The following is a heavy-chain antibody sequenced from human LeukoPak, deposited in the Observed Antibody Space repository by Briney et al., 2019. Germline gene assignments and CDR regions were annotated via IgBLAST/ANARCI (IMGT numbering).Heavy chain of an antibody. CDR2: MSNSGST. J-gene: IGHJ4*02. CDR1: GVSISSFY. Sequence: SETLSLTCSVSGVSISSFYWNWIRQPPGKGLEWTGYMSNSGSTNYNPSLKSRLTISVDTSKNHLSLRLSSVTAADTAVYYCARGNYDDSYAYGGDFDSWGQGTLVTVSS. V-gene: IGHV4-59*01. CDR3: ARGNYDDSYAYGGDFDS. D-gene: IGHD3-16*01.